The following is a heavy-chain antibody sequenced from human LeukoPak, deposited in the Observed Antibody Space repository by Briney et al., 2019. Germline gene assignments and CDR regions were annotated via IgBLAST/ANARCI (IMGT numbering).Heavy chain of an antibody. J-gene: IGHJ4*02. Sequence: PSETLSLTCAVYGGSFSGYYWSWSRQPPGNGLEWIGEINHSGSTNYNPSLESRVTISVDTSKNQFSLKLSSVTAADTAVYYCARGGEVWFGEPFFDYWGQGTLVTVSS. CDR2: INHSGST. CDR1: GGSFSGYY. V-gene: IGHV4-34*01. D-gene: IGHD3-10*01. CDR3: ARGGEVWFGEPFFDY.